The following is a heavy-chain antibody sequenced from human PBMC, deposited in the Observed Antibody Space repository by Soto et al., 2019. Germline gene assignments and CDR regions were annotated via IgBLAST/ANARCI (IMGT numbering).Heavy chain of an antibody. CDR1: GGTFSSYA. CDR2: IIPIFGTA. Sequence: SVKVSCKASGGTFSSYAISWVRQAPGRGLEWMGGIIPIFGTANYAQKFQGRVTITADESTSTAYMELSSLRSEDTAVYYCARVLLHYYGSGSYYNGGYYYYGMDVWGQGTTVTVSS. J-gene: IGHJ6*02. CDR3: ARVLLHYYGSGSYYNGGYYYYGMDV. D-gene: IGHD3-10*01. V-gene: IGHV1-69*01.